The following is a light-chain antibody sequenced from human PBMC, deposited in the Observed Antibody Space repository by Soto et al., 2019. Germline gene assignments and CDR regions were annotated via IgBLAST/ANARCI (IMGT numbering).Light chain of an antibody. CDR3: SSYAGSNNLV. CDR1: SSDVGGYNF. Sequence: QSALTQPPSASGSPGQSVTISCTGSSSDVGGYNFVSWYQHHPGKAPKLMIYEVSERPSGVPDRFSGSKSGNTAPLTVSGLQADDEADYYCSSYAGSNNLVFGGGTKLTVL. J-gene: IGLJ2*01. CDR2: EVS. V-gene: IGLV2-8*01.